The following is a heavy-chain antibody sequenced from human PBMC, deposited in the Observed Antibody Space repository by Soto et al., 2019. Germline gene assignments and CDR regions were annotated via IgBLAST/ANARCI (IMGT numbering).Heavy chain of an antibody. CDR1: GGSISSGGYY. CDR2: IFYSGST. V-gene: IGHV4-31*03. Sequence: QVQLQESGPGLVKPSQTLSLTCTVSGGSISSGGYYWSWIRHHPGKGLEWIGYIFYSGSTFYSPSPKSRVTISVDPAWNPFSLNLRSVTAADTAVYYCARGGFCSRWYRESHFDSWGQGTLVTVSS. D-gene: IGHD6-13*01. J-gene: IGHJ4*02. CDR3: ARGGFCSRWYRESHFDS.